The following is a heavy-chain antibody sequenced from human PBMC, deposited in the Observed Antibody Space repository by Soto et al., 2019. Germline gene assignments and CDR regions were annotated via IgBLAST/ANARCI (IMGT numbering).Heavy chain of an antibody. CDR3: SRARKLLWFGEFRNYGMDV. V-gene: IGHV4-39*01. J-gene: IGHJ6*02. Sequence: SETLSLTCTVSGGSISSSSYYWGWIRQPPGKGLEWIGSIYYSGSTYYNPSLKSRVTISVDTSKNQFSLKLSSVTAADTAVYYCSRARKLLWFGEFRNYGMDVWGQGTTVTVSS. CDR1: GGSISSSSYY. CDR2: IYYSGST. D-gene: IGHD3-10*01.